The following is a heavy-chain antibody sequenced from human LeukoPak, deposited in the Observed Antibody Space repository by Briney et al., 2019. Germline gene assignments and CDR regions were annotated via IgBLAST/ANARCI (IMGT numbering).Heavy chain of an antibody. Sequence: ASVKVSCKASGYTFTGYYMHWVRQAPGQGLEWMGWINPNSGGTNYAQKFQGRVTMTRDTSISTAYMELSRLRSDDTAVYYCATPGGGWGQYYYYGMDVWGQGTTITVSS. D-gene: IGHD3-16*01. CDR3: ATPGGGWGQYYYYGMDV. CDR1: GYTFTGYY. J-gene: IGHJ6*02. CDR2: INPNSGGT. V-gene: IGHV1-2*02.